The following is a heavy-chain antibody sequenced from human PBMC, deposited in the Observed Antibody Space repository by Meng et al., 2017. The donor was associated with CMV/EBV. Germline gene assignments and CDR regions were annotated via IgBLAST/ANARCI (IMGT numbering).Heavy chain of an antibody. J-gene: IGHJ4*02. Sequence: GGSLRLSCAASGFTFSSYWMSWVRQAPGKGLEWVANIKQDGSEKYYVDSVKGRFTISRDNAKNSLYLQMNSLRAEDTALYYCAKDSEYLRGFIDYWGQGTLVTVSS. D-gene: IGHD2-2*01. CDR3: AKDSEYLRGFIDY. CDR1: GFTFSSYW. V-gene: IGHV3-7*03. CDR2: IKQDGSEK.